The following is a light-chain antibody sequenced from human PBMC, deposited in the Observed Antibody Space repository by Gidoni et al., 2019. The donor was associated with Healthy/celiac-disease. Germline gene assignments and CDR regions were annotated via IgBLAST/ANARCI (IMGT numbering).Light chain of an antibody. J-gene: IGKJ2*01. V-gene: IGKV1-33*01. CDR1: QDISNY. CDR2: DAS. CDR3: QQYDNLPLYT. Sequence: DIQMTRSPSSLSASVGDRVTITCQASQDISNYLNWYQQKPGKAPKLLIYDASNLETGVPSRFSGIGSGTDFTFTISSLQPEDIATYYCQQYDNLPLYTFGQXTKLEIK.